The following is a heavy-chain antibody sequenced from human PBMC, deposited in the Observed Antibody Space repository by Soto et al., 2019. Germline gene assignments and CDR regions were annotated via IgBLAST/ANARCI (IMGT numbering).Heavy chain of an antibody. D-gene: IGHD6-6*01. CDR3: ARAYSSSSGRDAFDI. Sequence: EVQLVESGGGLVQPGGSLRLSCAASGFTFSSCSMNWVRQAPGKGLDWVSYISSTSSTIYYVDSVKGRFTISRDNAKNSLYLQMNSLRAEDTAVYYCARAYSSSSGRDAFDIWGQGTMVTVSP. CDR2: ISSTSSTI. CDR1: GFTFSSCS. J-gene: IGHJ3*02. V-gene: IGHV3-48*01.